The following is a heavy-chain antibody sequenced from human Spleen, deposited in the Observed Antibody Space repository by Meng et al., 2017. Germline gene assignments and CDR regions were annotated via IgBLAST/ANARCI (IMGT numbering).Heavy chain of an antibody. V-gene: IGHV1-2*06. CDR1: GYNFPDYW. Sequence: QVNLVQSGAEVKKPGASVKVSCKPSGYNFPDYWLHWVRRAPGQGLEWMGRIDPKSGDTHYAQRFQGRVTMTGDTSISTAYMELSGLRSDDTAMYYCARDEDISAAGKLFGDYWGQGTLVTVSS. J-gene: IGHJ4*02. CDR2: IDPKSGDT. CDR3: ARDEDISAAGKLFGDY. D-gene: IGHD6-13*01.